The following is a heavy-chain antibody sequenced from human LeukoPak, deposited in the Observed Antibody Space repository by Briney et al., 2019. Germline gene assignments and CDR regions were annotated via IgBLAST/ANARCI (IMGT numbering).Heavy chain of an antibody. CDR3: ARHWAGSIAAHIDY. D-gene: IGHD6-6*01. CDR1: GFTFSSYS. Sequence: GGSLRLSCAASGFTFSSYSMNWVRQAPGKGLEWVSSISSSSSYIYYADSVKGRFTISRDNAKNSLYLQMNSLRAEDTAVYYCARHWAGSIAAHIDYWGQGTLVTVSS. J-gene: IGHJ4*02. CDR2: ISSSSSYI. V-gene: IGHV3-21*01.